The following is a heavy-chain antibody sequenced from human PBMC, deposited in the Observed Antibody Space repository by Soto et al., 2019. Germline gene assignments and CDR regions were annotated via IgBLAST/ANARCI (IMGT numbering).Heavy chain of an antibody. CDR3: ARERSVGYCITTTSPKPCKNYAMDV. J-gene: IGHJ6*02. D-gene: IGHD2-2*01. V-gene: IGHV1-69*12. Sequence: QVQLVQSGAEVKKPGSSLKVSCKASGGTFTNYAFSWVRQATGQGLEWMGGIIPVFGTPGYAQKFQGRVTITADESTRTAPMELSSLRSDDTAVYYCARERSVGYCITTTSPKPCKNYAMDVWGQGTTGTDSS. CDR2: IIPVFGTP. CDR1: GGTFTNYA.